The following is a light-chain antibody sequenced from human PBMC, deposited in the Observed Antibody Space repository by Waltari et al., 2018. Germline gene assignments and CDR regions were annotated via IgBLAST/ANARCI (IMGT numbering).Light chain of an antibody. CDR2: EDG. V-gene: IGLV1-51*02. Sequence: QSVLTQPPSVSAAPGQRVTISCSGGHSNIGNNYVSWYRQFPGTAPELLIYEDGERASGVPGRFSGSKSGTSATLDITGLQAGDEADYYCGTWDSSLSGAVFGGGTHLTVL. CDR3: GTWDSSLSGAV. CDR1: HSNIGNNY. J-gene: IGLJ7*01.